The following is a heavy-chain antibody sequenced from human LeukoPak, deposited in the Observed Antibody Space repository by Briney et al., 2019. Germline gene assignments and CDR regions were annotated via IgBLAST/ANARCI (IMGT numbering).Heavy chain of an antibody. CDR3: ARDSPAIIYYDRHDY. V-gene: IGHV3-21*01. D-gene: IGHD3-22*01. CDR2: ISSSSNFI. CDR1: GFTFSSYS. J-gene: IGHJ4*02. Sequence: PGGSPSLSCAASGFTFSSYSMNWVRQAPGKGLEWVSSISSSSNFIYYADSVKGRFTISRDNAKNSLYLQMNSLRAEVTAVYYCARDSPAIIYYDRHDYWGQGTLVTVSS.